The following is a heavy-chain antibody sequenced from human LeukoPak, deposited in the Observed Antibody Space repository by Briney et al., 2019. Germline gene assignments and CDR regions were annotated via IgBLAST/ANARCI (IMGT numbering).Heavy chain of an antibody. D-gene: IGHD3-3*01. J-gene: IGHJ4*02. CDR3: ARGLSGGGGPDPDY. CDR2: IYHSGTT. V-gene: IGHV4-38-2*02. CDR1: GYSISSGYY. Sequence: SETLSLTCTVSGYSISSGYYWGWTRQPPGKGLEWIGSIYHSGTTQYNPSLKSRVTISVDPSKNQFSLKPISVTAADTAVYYCARGLSGGGGPDPDYWGQGALVTVSS.